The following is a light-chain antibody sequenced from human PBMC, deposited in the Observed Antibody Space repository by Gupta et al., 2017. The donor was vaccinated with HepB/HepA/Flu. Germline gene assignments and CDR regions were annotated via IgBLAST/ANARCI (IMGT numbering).Light chain of an antibody. V-gene: IGKV1-5*03. CDR2: KAS. CDR1: QSISSW. CDR3: QQYKSDPGT. J-gene: IGKJ1*01. Sequence: DIQMTQSPSTLSASVGDRVTITCRASQSISSWLAWYQQKPGKAPKLLIYKASSLESGVPSRCSGSGSGTEFTLTISSLQPDDVATYYCQQYKSDPGTFGQGTKVEIK.